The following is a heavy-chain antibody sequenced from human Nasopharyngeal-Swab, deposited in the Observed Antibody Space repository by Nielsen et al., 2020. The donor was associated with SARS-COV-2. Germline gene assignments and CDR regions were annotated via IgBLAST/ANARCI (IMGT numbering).Heavy chain of an antibody. CDR3: AKDGGGWYTSGWYYFDY. Sequence: LSLTCAASGFTFDNFAMSWVRQAPGEGLEWVSSLSGSGAKTYYADSVKGRFTISRDNSKNTLYLLMTSLRAEDKALYYSAKDGGGWYTSGWYYFDYWGQGTLVTVSS. J-gene: IGHJ4*02. V-gene: IGHV3-23*01. D-gene: IGHD6-19*01. CDR1: GFTFDNFA. CDR2: LSGSGAKT.